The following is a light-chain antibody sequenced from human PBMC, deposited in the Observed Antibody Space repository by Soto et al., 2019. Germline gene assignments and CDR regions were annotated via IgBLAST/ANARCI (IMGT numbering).Light chain of an antibody. CDR3: QQYNSYSRVWT. J-gene: IGKJ1*01. CDR1: QSISSW. V-gene: IGKV1-5*01. CDR2: DAS. Sequence: DLQMTQSPSTLSASVGDRVTITCRASQSISSWLAWYQQKPGKAPKLLIYDASSLESGVPSRFSGSGSGTEFTLTISSLQPDDFATYYCQQYNSYSRVWTFGQGTKVDIK.